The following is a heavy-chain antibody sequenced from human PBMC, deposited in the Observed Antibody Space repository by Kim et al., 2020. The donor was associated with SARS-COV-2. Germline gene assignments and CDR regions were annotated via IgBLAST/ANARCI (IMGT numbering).Heavy chain of an antibody. J-gene: IGHJ3*01. V-gene: IGHV3-20*03. CDR3: ARRPPSHAFVL. Sequence: AYADSVKGRFTISRDNPRNSLYLEMNDLGVEDTALYYCARRPPSHAFVLWGQGTGVTVSS.